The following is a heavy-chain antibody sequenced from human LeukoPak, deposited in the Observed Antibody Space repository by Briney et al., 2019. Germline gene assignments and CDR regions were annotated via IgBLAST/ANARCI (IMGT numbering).Heavy chain of an antibody. CDR2: IYYSGST. D-gene: IGHD1-26*01. CDR3: ARHVGGYSGSYFDY. Sequence: PSETLSLTCTGSGGSISSYYWSWIRQPPGKGLEWIGYIYYSGSTNYNPSLKSRVTISVDTSKNQFSLKLSSVTAADTAVYYCARHVGGYSGSYFDYWGQGTLVTVSS. CDR1: GGSISSYY. V-gene: IGHV4-59*08. J-gene: IGHJ4*02.